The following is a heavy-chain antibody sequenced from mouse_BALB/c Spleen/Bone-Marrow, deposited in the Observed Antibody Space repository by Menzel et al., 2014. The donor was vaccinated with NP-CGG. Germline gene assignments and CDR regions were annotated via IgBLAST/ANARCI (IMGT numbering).Heavy chain of an antibody. CDR2: ISYSSST. Sequence: EVQLQQSGPGLVKPSQSLSLTCTVTGYSITSDYAWNWIRQFQGNKLEWMGYISYSSSTNYNPSLKSRISITRDTSKNQFFLQLNSATAEDTATYYCARWDYGDYAMDYWGQGTSVTVSS. CDR1: GYSITSDYA. J-gene: IGHJ4*01. V-gene: IGHV3-2*02. CDR3: ARWDYGDYAMDY. D-gene: IGHD1-2*01.